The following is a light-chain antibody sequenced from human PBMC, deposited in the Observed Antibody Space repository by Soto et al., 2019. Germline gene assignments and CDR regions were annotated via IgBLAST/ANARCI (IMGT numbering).Light chain of an antibody. V-gene: IGKV3-20*01. CDR2: GAS. CDR1: QSVSSSY. Sequence: EIVLTQSPGTLSLSPGERATLSCRASQSVSSSYLAWYQQKPGQAPRLLIYGASSRATGIPDRFSGSGSGTDFTLTIRRLETEDTAVYYCQQYGSSRTFGQGTKVEIK. J-gene: IGKJ1*01. CDR3: QQYGSSRT.